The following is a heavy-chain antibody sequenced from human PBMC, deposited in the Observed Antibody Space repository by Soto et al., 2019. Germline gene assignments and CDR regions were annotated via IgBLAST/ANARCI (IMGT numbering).Heavy chain of an antibody. V-gene: IGHV5-51*01. D-gene: IGHD3-3*01. Sequence: GESLKISSKGSGYRFTSYGIGWVRQMPGKGLEWMGIIYPGDSDTRYSPSFQGQVTISADKSISTAYLQWSSLKASDTAMYYCARSHGYDFWSGYLNYYYYGMDVWGQGTTVTVS. CDR3: ARSHGYDFWSGYLNYYYYGMDV. CDR2: IYPGDSDT. CDR1: GYRFTSYG. J-gene: IGHJ6*02.